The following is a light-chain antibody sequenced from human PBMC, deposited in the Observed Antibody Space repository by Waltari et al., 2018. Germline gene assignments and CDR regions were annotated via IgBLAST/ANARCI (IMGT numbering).Light chain of an antibody. V-gene: IGLV1-47*01. Sequence: QSVQTQPPSASGTPAQRVTLSCSGRRSNIGPYYASWYPQLPGTPPKPLLYRNNERPSGVPDRFSGSKSGTSASLAITGLRSEDEAHYYCATWDDSLTGWVFGGGTKLSVL. CDR1: RSNIGPYY. CDR3: ATWDDSLTGWV. J-gene: IGLJ3*02. CDR2: RNN.